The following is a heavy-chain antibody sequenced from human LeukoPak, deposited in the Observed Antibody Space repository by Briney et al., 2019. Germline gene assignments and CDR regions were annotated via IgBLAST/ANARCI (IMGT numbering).Heavy chain of an antibody. J-gene: IGHJ4*02. Sequence: ASVKVSCKASGYTFIGYYMHWVRQAPGQGLEWMGWINPDSGGTNYAQQFQGRVTMTRDTSISTAYMDLSRLTSDDTGVYYCARRMAESYYDSSGYPSLGCWGQGTLVTVSS. D-gene: IGHD3-22*01. V-gene: IGHV1-2*02. CDR3: ARRMAESYYDSSGYPSLGC. CDR1: GYTFIGYY. CDR2: INPDSGGT.